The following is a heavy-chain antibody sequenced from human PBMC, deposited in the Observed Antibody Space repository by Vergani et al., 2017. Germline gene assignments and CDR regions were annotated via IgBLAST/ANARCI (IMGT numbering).Heavy chain of an antibody. V-gene: IGHV3-43*01. CDR3: AKDLHPGIADYYYGMDV. CDR1: GFTFDDYT. Sequence: EVQLVESGGVVVQPGGSLRLSCAASGFTFDDYTMHWVRQAPGKGLEWVSLISWDGGSTYYADSVKGRFTISRDNSKNSLYLQMNSLRTEDTALYYCAKDLHPGIADYYYGMDVWGQGTTVTVSS. CDR2: ISWDGGST. J-gene: IGHJ6*02. D-gene: IGHD6-13*01.